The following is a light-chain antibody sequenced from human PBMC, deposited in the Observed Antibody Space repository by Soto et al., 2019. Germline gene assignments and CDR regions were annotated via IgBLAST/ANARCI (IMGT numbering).Light chain of an antibody. CDR3: QRYYNAPFT. CDR1: QGIKNY. V-gene: IGKV1-27*01. CDR2: AAS. J-gene: IGKJ4*01. Sequence: DIQVTQYPSSLSASVGDRVTITCRASQGIKNYLAWYQQKPGEIPKLLIYAASTLQSGIPPRFIGSGSGTDFTLTINNLQPEDVATYYCQRYYNAPFTFGGGTKVEIK.